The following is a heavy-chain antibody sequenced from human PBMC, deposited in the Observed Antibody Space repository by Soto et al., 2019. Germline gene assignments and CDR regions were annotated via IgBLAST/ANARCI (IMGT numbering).Heavy chain of an antibody. CDR2: ISGSGGST. V-gene: IGHV3-23*01. Sequence: EVQLLESGGGLVQPGGSLRLSCAASGFTFSSYAMSWVRQAPGKGLEWVSAISGSGGSTYYADSVKGRVTISRDNSKNTLYLQMNSLRAEDTAVYYCAKWSRGGSYWARFDYWGQGILVTVSS. D-gene: IGHD1-26*01. CDR3: AKWSRGGSYWARFDY. CDR1: GFTFSSYA. J-gene: IGHJ4*02.